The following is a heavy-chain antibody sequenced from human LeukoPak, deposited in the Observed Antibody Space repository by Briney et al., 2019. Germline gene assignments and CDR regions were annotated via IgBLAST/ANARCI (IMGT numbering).Heavy chain of an antibody. D-gene: IGHD1-7*01. CDR2: ISYDGSNK. Sequence: GGSLRLSCAASGFTFSSYAMHWVRQAPGKGLEWVAVISYDGSNKYYADSVKGRFTISRDNSKNTLYLQMNSLRAEDTAVYYCARDKLPGDYFDYWGQGTLVTVSS. CDR3: ARDKLPGDYFDY. J-gene: IGHJ4*02. V-gene: IGHV3-30-3*01. CDR1: GFTFSSYA.